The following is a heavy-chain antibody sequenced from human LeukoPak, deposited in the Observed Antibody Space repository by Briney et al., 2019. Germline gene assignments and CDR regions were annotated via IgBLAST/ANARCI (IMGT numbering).Heavy chain of an antibody. D-gene: IGHD3-22*01. CDR3: ARDDSGDDSSGCVYYYYGMDV. J-gene: IGHJ6*02. V-gene: IGHV3-48*03. CDR2: ISSSGSTI. CDR1: GFTFSSYE. Sequence: GGSLRLSCAASGFTFSSYEMNWVRQAPGKGLEWVSYISSSGSTIYYADSVKGRFTISRDNAKNSLYLQMNSLRAEDTAVYYCARDDSGDDSSGCVYYYYGMDVWGQGTTVTVSS.